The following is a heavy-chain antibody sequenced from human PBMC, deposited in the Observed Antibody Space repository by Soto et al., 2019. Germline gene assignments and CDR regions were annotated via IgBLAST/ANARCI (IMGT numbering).Heavy chain of an antibody. V-gene: IGHV1-2*02. Sequence: ASVKVSFKASGYTFTGYYMHWVRQAPGQGLEWMGWINPNSGGTNYAQKFQGRVTMTRDTSISTAYMELSRLRSDDTAVYYCAREDIVVVPAAPPDVWGQGTTVTVSS. J-gene: IGHJ6*02. CDR3: AREDIVVVPAAPPDV. CDR2: INPNSGGT. D-gene: IGHD2-2*01. CDR1: GYTFTGYY.